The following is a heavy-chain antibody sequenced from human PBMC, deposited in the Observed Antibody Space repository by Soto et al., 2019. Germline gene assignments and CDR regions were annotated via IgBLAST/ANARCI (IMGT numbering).Heavy chain of an antibody. V-gene: IGHV3-7*03. D-gene: IGHD4-17*01. CDR1: GLTFRNDW. Sequence: GGSLRLSCAGSGLTFRNDWLSWVRQATGQGLEWVANINQDGSERYYVDSVRGRFTISRDNVENSLYLQLNSLRPEDTAVYYCAVYGYGVSAAAYWGKGTLVTVSS. CDR2: INQDGSER. J-gene: IGHJ4*02. CDR3: AVYGYGVSAAAY.